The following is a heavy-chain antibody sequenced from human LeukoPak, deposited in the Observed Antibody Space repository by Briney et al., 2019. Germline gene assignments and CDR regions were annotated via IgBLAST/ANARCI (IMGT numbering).Heavy chain of an antibody. CDR3: ASLGNYYDSSGYYY. J-gene: IGHJ4*02. CDR1: GGSFSGYY. D-gene: IGHD3-22*01. CDR2: INHSGST. V-gene: IGHV4-34*01. Sequence: SETLSLTCAVYGGSFSGYYWSWIRQPPGKGLEWIGEINHSGSTNYNPSLKSRVTISVDTSKNQFSLKLSSVTAADTAVYYCASLGNYYDSSGYYYWGQGTLVTVSS.